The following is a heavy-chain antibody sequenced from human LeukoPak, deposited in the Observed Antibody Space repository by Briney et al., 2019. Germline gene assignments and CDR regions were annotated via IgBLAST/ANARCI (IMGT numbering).Heavy chain of an antibody. V-gene: IGHV3-30*18. Sequence: GGSLRLSCAASGFTFSTYGMHWVRQAPGKGLEWVAVISYDGSNKYYADSVKGRFTISRDNSKNTLYLQMNGVSAEDTAVYYCAKDRRGYNGSDYGDWGQGTLVTVS. CDR2: ISYDGSNK. D-gene: IGHD1-20*01. CDR1: GFTFSTYG. J-gene: IGHJ1*01. CDR3: AKDRRGYNGSDYGD.